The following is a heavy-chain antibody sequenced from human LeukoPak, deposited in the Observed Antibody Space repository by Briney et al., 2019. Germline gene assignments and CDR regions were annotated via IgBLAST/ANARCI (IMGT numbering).Heavy chain of an antibody. D-gene: IGHD3-10*01. J-gene: IGHJ3*02. CDR2: ILTNGDA. Sequence: GGSLRLSCAASGFTFSSFDMLWVRQSPRKGLEWVARILTNGDADYGASVEGRFTISRENAKSYVYLQMNSLRDGDTAVYYCARDRFGERTFEKWGQGTMVTVSS. CDR3: ARDRFGERTFEK. V-gene: IGHV3-13*01. CDR1: GFTFSSFD.